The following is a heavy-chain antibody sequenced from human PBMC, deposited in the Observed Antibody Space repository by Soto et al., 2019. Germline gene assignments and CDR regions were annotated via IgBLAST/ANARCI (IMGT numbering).Heavy chain of an antibody. CDR1: GGSIRSSSYY. CDR3: VRIQPPIAGWLVKDYFET. D-gene: IGHD6-19*01. Sequence: QLHLQESGPGLVKPSETLSLTCTVSGGSIRSSSYYWDWIRHPPGKVLEWIGTIHYSGNTSYSPSLKRRVIIAADASNTRLSLPLISVTAADTSVYYCVRIQPPIAGWLVKDYFETWGQGAQVTVSS. J-gene: IGHJ4*02. CDR2: IHYSGNT. V-gene: IGHV4-39*01.